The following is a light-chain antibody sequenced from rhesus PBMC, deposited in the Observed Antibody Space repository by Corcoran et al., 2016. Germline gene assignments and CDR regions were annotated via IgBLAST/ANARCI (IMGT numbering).Light chain of an antibody. J-gene: IGKJ2*01. CDR2: EAS. CDR1: QDITND. CDR3: QHYYSTPYS. Sequence: DIQMTQSPSSLPASVGDRVTITCRASQDITNDLAWYQQKAGEIPKLLIYEASSLQSGIPSRFSGNGSWTDFTLTISSLQSEDFTTYYCQHYYSTPYSFGQGTKVEIK. V-gene: IGKV1-25*01.